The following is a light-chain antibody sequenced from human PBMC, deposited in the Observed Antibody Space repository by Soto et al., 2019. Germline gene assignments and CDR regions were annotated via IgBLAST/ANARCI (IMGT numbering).Light chain of an antibody. J-gene: IGLJ1*01. CDR3: SSYTSSSTRV. Sequence: QSVPTQPASVSWSPGQSITISCSGSSSDVGYYNLVSWYQRRPGAAPKLIIYERNKRPSGGSTRFSASKSGNTASLTISGLQAEDEADYYCSSYTSSSTRVFGTGTKVTVL. V-gene: IGLV2-14*02. CDR1: SSDVGYYNL. CDR2: ERN.